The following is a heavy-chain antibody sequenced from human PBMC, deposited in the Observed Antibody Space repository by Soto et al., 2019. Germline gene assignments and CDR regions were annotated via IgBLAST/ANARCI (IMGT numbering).Heavy chain of an antibody. CDR2: IIPILGIA. CDR1: GGTFSSYT. V-gene: IGHV1-69*02. CDR3: ARDYGDYPY. J-gene: IGHJ4*02. Sequence: QVQLVQSGAEVKKPGSSVKVSCKASGGTFSSYTISWVRQAPGQGLEWMGRIIPILGIANYAQKFQGRVTITADKSASTAYIELSSLRSEDTAVYYCARDYGDYPYWGQGTLVTVSS. D-gene: IGHD4-17*01.